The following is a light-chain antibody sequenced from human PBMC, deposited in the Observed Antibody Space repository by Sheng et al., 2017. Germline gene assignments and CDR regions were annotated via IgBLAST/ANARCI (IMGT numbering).Light chain of an antibody. J-gene: IGLJ3*02. CDR3: AAWDDSLNGRV. CDR2: SNN. Sequence: QSVLTQPPSASGPPGQRVTIPCSGSSSNIGSNAVNWYQQLPGTAPKLLIYSNNHRPSGVPDRFSGSKSGTSASLAISGLQSEDEADYYCAAWDDSLNGRVFGGGTKLTVL. CDR1: SSNIGSNA. V-gene: IGLV1-44*01.